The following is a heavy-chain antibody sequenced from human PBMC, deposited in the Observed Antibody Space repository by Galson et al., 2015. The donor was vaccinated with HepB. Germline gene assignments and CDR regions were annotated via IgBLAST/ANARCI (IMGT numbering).Heavy chain of an antibody. CDR3: GRGSYNISHCLDP. CDR1: GGTFSSYA. Sequence: SVKVSCKASGGTFSSYAISWVRQAPGQGLEWMGIINPSGGTTSYAQKFQGRVTMTRDTSTTTVYMELSSLRSEDTAVYYCGRGSYNISHCLDPWGQGTLVTVSS. CDR2: INPSGGTT. J-gene: IGHJ5*02. V-gene: IGHV1-46*01. D-gene: IGHD5-24*01.